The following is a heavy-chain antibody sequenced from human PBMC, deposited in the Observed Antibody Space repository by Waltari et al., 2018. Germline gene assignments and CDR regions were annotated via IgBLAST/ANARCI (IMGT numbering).Heavy chain of an antibody. CDR1: GGSISSSSYS. V-gene: IGHV4-39*07. Sequence: QLQLQESGPGLVKPSETLSLTCTVSGGSISSSSYSWGWIRQPPGKGLEWIGSIYYSGSTYYNPSLKSRVTISVDTSKNQFSLKLSSVTAAETAVYYCARIYGGLRYFDYWGQGTLVTVSS. CDR3: ARIYGGLRYFDY. J-gene: IGHJ4*02. D-gene: IGHD5-12*01. CDR2: IYYSGST.